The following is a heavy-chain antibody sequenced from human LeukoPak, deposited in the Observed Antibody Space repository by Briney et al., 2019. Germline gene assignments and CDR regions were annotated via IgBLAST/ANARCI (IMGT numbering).Heavy chain of an antibody. CDR2: IYDSGST. CDR1: GASIRSGDYY. J-gene: IGHJ3*02. D-gene: IGHD2-15*01. Sequence: PSETLPLTCTVSGASIRSGDYYWSWIRQPPGKGLEWIGYIYDSGSTYYNPSLKSRITISVDTSENRFSLKLSSVTATDTAVYYCARDCSGGSCYGAFDIWGQGTMVTVSS. CDR3: ARDCSGGSCYGAFDI. V-gene: IGHV4-30-4*01.